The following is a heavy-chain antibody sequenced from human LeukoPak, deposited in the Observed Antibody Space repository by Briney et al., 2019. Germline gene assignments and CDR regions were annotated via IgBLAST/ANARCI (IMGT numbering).Heavy chain of an antibody. CDR3: ARDKGDYDSSGSLFVF. D-gene: IGHD3-16*01. V-gene: IGHV3-7*03. CDR1: GFTFSRYW. J-gene: IGHJ4*02. Sequence: QPGGSLRLSCAASGFTFSRYWMSWVRQVPRKGLXXXXXXXXDGGEIXXXDXXXGRFTISRDNAKSSLYLQMNSLRAGDTAVYYCARDKGDYDSSGSLFVFGGQGTLVTVSS. CDR2: XXXDGGEI.